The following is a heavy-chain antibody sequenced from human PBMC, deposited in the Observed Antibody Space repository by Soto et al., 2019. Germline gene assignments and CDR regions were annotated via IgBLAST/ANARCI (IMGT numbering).Heavy chain of an antibody. D-gene: IGHD3-10*01. Sequence: SETLSLTCTVSGGSISSGGYYWSWIRQHPGKGLEWIGYIYYSGSTYYNPSLKSRVTISVDTSKNQFSLKLSSVTAADTAVYYCARDNKVTMVRGVLTNYYGMDVWGQGTTVTVSS. V-gene: IGHV4-31*03. J-gene: IGHJ6*02. CDR1: GGSISSGGYY. CDR3: ARDNKVTMVRGVLTNYYGMDV. CDR2: IYYSGST.